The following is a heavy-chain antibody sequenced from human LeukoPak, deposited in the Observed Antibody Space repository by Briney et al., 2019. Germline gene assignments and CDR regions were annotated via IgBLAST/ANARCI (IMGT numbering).Heavy chain of an antibody. D-gene: IGHD6-19*01. Sequence: ASVKVSCKASGYTFTSYAMNWVRQAPGQGLEWMGWINTNTGNPTYAQGFTGRFVFSLDTSVSTAYLQISSLKAEDTAVYYCARDHPVAGTYWYFDLWGRGTLVTVSS. CDR3: ARDHPVAGTYWYFDL. J-gene: IGHJ2*01. V-gene: IGHV7-4-1*02. CDR1: GYTFTSYA. CDR2: INTNTGNP.